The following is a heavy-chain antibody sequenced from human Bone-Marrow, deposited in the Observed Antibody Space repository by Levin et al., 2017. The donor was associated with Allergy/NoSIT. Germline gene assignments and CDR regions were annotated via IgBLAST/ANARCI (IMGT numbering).Heavy chain of an antibody. CDR1: GFTFSNFA. Sequence: GGSLRLSCAASGFTFSNFAMHWVRRAPGKGLEWVALIWFDGSKEEYGDSVKGRFSISRDNFQNTLHLQMNSLRVDDTATYYCAREAGSRYFYFGMDAWGQGTTVTVSS. CDR3: AREAGSRYFYFGMDA. J-gene: IGHJ6*02. V-gene: IGHV3-33*01. CDR2: IWFDGSKE.